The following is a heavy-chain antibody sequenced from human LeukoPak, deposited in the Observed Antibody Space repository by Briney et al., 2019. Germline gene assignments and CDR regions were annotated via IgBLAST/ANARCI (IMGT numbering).Heavy chain of an antibody. CDR1: GGSISSYY. Sequence: PSETLSLTCTVSGGSISSYYWSWIRQPPGKGLEWIGYIYYSGSTNYNPSLKSRVTISVDTSKNRFSLKLSSVTAADTAVYYCARSNRTYYDSWSGSYYYGMDVWGQGTTVTVSS. D-gene: IGHD3-3*01. J-gene: IGHJ6*02. CDR2: IYYSGST. V-gene: IGHV4-59*01. CDR3: ARSNRTYYDSWSGSYYYGMDV.